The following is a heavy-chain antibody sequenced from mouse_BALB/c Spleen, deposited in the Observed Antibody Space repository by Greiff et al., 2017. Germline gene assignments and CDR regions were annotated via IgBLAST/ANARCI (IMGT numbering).Heavy chain of an antibody. CDR1: GFTFSSYT. CDR2: ISSGGSYT. D-gene: IGHD2-2*01. Sequence: EVQRVESGGGLVKPGGSLKLSCAASGFTFSSYTMSWVRQTPEKRLEWVATISSGGSYTYYPDSVKGRFTISRDNAKNTLYLQMSSLKSEDTAMYYCTRAGNGYDDYWGQGTTLTVSS. J-gene: IGHJ2*01. CDR3: TRAGNGYDDY. V-gene: IGHV5-6-4*01.